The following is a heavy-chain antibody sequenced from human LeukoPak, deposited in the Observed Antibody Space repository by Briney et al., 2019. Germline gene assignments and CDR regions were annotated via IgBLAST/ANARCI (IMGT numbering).Heavy chain of an antibody. V-gene: IGHV4-34*01. CDR3: ARGGHGIVLMVYADYYLDY. J-gene: IGHJ4*02. D-gene: IGHD2-8*01. CDR1: GGSFSGYY. CDR2: INHSGST. Sequence: PSETLSLTCAVYGGSFSGYYWSWIRQPPGKGLEWIGEINHSGSTNYNPSLKSRVTISVDTSKNQFSLKLSSVTAADTAVYYCARGGHGIVLMVYADYYLDYWGQGTLVTVSS.